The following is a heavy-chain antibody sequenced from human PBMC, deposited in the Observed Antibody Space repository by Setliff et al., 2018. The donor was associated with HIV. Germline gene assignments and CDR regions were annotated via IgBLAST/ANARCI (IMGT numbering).Heavy chain of an antibody. CDR1: GGTFSSYA. J-gene: IGHJ4*02. Sequence: ASVKVSCKASGGTFSSYAISWVRQAPGQGLEWMGGIIPIFGTANYAQKFQGRVTITADESTSTAYMELSSLRSEDTAMFYCARTYYDSTGFLFDYWGQGTLVTVSS. D-gene: IGHD3-22*01. CDR3: ARTYYDSTGFLFDY. V-gene: IGHV1-69*13. CDR2: IIPIFGTA.